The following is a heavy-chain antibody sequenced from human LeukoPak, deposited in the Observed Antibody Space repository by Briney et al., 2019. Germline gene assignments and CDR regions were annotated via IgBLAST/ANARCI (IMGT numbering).Heavy chain of an antibody. V-gene: IGHV4-61*02. CDR3: AREVVGATNDY. CDR1: GGSISSGSYY. CDR2: IYTSGST. J-gene: IGHJ4*02. D-gene: IGHD1-26*01. Sequence: SETLSLTCTVSGGSISSGSYYWSWIRQPAGMGLEWIGRIYTSGSTNYNPSLKSRVTISVVTSKNQFSLKLSSVTAADTAVYYCAREVVGATNDYWGQGTLVTVSS.